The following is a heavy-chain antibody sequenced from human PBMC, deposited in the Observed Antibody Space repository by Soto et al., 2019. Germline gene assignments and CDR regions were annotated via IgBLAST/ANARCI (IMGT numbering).Heavy chain of an antibody. CDR3: ASGESGASDGY. J-gene: IGHJ4*02. CDR2: ISAYNGNT. Sequence: QVQLVQSGAEVKKPGASVKVSCKASGYTFTSYGISWVRQAPGQGLEWMGWISAYNGNTNHAQKLQGRGTMTTDTSTKTGLMGVRGLRSGETAGDLCASGESGASDGYWGQGSPVTVSS. CDR1: GYTFTSYG. D-gene: IGHD3-10*01. V-gene: IGHV1-18*01.